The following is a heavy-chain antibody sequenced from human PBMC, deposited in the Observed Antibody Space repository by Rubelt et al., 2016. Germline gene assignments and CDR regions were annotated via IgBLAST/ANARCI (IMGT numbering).Heavy chain of an antibody. Sequence: ETLSLTCTVSGGSISSSSYYWGWIRQPPGKGLEWIGSIYYSGSTYYNPSLKSRVTISVDTSKNQFSLKLSSVTAADTAVYYCARRRGDIVEVPAAIHFDYWGQGTLVTVSS. J-gene: IGHJ4*02. D-gene: IGHD2-2*01. CDR3: ARRRGDIVEVPAAIHFDY. CDR1: GGSISSSSYY. CDR2: IYYSGST. V-gene: IGHV4-39*01.